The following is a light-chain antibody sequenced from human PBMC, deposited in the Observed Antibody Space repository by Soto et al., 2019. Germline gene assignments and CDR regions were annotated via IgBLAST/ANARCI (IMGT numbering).Light chain of an antibody. J-gene: IGLJ3*02. V-gene: IGLV1-51*01. CDR3: GAWDGSLSVGV. CDR1: HSNIVNYY. Sequence: QSVLTQPPSVSAAPGQKVTISCSGSHSNIVNYYVSWYQQFPGAAPKLLIYDNNKRPSGIPDRFSGSKSGTSATLGITGLQTGDEADYYCGAWDGSLSVGVFGGGTKLTVL. CDR2: DNN.